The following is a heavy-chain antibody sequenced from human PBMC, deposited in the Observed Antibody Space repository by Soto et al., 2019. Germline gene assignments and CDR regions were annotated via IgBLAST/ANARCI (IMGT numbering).Heavy chain of an antibody. CDR2: TYHRSKWFY. Sequence: QTLSLTCDIYGDSVSSNRAAWSWIRQSPSRGLEWLGRTYHRSKWFYDYAVSVKSRITISPDTPKNQFSLQLNSVTPEDTAVYYCARSISAITGDGMDVWGQGTTVTVSS. J-gene: IGHJ6*02. CDR1: GDSVSSNRAA. CDR3: ARSISAITGDGMDV. D-gene: IGHD1-7*01. V-gene: IGHV6-1*01.